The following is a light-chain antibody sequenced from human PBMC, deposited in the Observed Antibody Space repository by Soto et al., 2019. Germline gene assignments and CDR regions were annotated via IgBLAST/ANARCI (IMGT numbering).Light chain of an antibody. V-gene: IGLV2-23*01. Sequence: QSALTQPASVSGSPGQSITISCTGSNSDIESYNLVSWYQQHPGKAPKLMIYEGSERPSGVSDRFSGSKSGNTASLTISGLQAEDEADYHCCSYAGSSTLVFGGGTQRTVL. CDR2: EGS. J-gene: IGLJ2*01. CDR3: CSYAGSSTLV. CDR1: NSDIESYNL.